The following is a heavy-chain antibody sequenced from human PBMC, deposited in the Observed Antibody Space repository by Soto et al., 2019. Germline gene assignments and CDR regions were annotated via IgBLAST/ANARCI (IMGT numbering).Heavy chain of an antibody. Sequence: QVQLVESGGGVVQPGRSLRLSCAASGFTLSSYGMHWVRQAPGKGLEWVTVISFDGSKEYYADSVKGRFTISRDNSKNTLYLQMNSLTIEDTAVYYCAKSRASMVRGVVLYYGMDVWGHGTTVSVSS. CDR3: AKSRASMVRGVVLYYGMDV. CDR1: GFTLSSYG. V-gene: IGHV3-30*18. J-gene: IGHJ6*02. D-gene: IGHD3-10*01. CDR2: ISFDGSKE.